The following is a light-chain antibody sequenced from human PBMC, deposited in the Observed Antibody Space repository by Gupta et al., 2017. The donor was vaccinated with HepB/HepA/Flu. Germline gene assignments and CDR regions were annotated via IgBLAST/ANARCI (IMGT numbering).Light chain of an antibody. V-gene: IGKV1-12*01. CDR3: QQTNSLPIT. J-gene: IGKJ4*01. Sequence: DIQMTQSPSFVSASVGDRVTITCRASQDIRSWLAWYQQKPGSAPKLLIYAASTMQSGVPSRFSGSGSGTDFTLTISSLQPEDFATYYCQQTNSLPITFGGGTKVEIK. CDR2: AAS. CDR1: QDIRSW.